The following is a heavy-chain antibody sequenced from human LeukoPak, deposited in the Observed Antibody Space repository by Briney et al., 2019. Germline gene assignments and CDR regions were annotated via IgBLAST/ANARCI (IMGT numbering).Heavy chain of an antibody. Sequence: ASVKVSCKASGYTLTNYGVSWVRQAPGQGLEWMGWINPNSGGTNYAQKFQGRVTMTRDTSISTAYMELSRLRSDDTAVYYCAAVAGLGNAFDIWGQGTMVTVSS. J-gene: IGHJ3*02. V-gene: IGHV1-2*02. D-gene: IGHD6-19*01. CDR2: INPNSGGT. CDR3: AAVAGLGNAFDI. CDR1: GYTLTNYG.